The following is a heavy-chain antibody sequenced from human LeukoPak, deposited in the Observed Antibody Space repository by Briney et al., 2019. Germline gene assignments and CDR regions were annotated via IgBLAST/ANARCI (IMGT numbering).Heavy chain of an antibody. CDR2: IRYDGSNK. D-gene: IGHD3-22*01. J-gene: IGHJ4*02. Sequence: GGSLRLSCAASGFTFSSYGMHWVRQAPGKGLEWVAFIRYDGSNKYYADSVKGRSTISRDNSKNTLYLQMNSLRAEDTAVYYCAKDTPDSSAYYLENWGQGTLVTVSS. CDR1: GFTFSSYG. CDR3: AKDTPDSSAYYLEN. V-gene: IGHV3-30*02.